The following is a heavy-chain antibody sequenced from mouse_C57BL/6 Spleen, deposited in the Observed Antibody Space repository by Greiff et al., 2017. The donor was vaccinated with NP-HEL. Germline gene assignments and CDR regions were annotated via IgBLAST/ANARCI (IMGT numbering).Heavy chain of an antibody. J-gene: IGHJ2*01. CDR2: ISYDGSN. V-gene: IGHV3-6*01. Sequence: ESGPGLVKPSQSLSLTCSVTGYSITSGYYWNWIRQFPGNKLEWMGYISYDGSNNYNPSLKNRISITRDTSKNQFFLKLNSVTTEDTATYYCATIYYDYDLFDYWGQGTTLTVSS. CDR3: ATIYYDYDLFDY. D-gene: IGHD2-4*01. CDR1: GYSITSGYY.